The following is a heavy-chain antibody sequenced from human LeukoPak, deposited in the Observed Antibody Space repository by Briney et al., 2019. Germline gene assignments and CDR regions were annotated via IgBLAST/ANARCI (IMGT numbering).Heavy chain of an antibody. CDR1: GYTLTELS. CDR2: FGPEDGET. Sequence: ASVKVSCKVSGYTLTELSMRWVRQAPGKGLEWMGGFGPEDGETIYAQKFQGRVTMTEDTSTDTAYMELSSLRSEDTAVYYCATAKRSFGELLYFGYWGQGTLVTVSS. CDR3: ATAKRSFGELLYFGY. D-gene: IGHD3-10*01. J-gene: IGHJ4*02. V-gene: IGHV1-24*01.